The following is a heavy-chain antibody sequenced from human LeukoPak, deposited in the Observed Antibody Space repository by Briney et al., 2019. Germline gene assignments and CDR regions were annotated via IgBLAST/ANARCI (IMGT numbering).Heavy chain of an antibody. V-gene: IGHV1-18*01. CDR1: GYTFTSYG. CDR3: ARDRVDRGFDY. J-gene: IGHJ4*02. CDR2: ISAYNGNT. Sequence: AASVKASCMASGYTFTSYGISWVRQAPGQGLEWMGWISAYNGNTNYAQKLQGRVTMTTDTSTSTAYMELRSLRSDDTAVYYCARDRVDRGFDYWGQGTLVTVSS. D-gene: IGHD3-10*01.